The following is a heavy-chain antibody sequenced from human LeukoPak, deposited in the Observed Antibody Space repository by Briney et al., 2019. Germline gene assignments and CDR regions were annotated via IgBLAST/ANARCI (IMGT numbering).Heavy chain of an antibody. J-gene: IGHJ6*03. V-gene: IGHV1-69*05. D-gene: IGHD5-24*01. Sequence: ASVKVSCKTSGGTFSTYAISWVRQAPGQGLEWMGGIINVFDTSNYAQNFQGRLTITTDDSTSTVYMELSSLRSEDTAVYYCARDTRRDSHSAYYYYMDVWGKGTTVTVSS. CDR2: IINVFDTS. CDR1: GGTFSTYA. CDR3: ARDTRRDSHSAYYYYMDV.